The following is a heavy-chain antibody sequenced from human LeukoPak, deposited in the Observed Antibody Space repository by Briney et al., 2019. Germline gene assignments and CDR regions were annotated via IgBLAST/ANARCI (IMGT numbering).Heavy chain of an antibody. D-gene: IGHD3-22*01. Sequence: GGSLRLSCAASGFTFSSYAMSWVRQAPGKGLEWVSAISGSGGSTYYADSVKGRFTISRDNAKNSLYLQMNSLRAEDTAVYYCARDLPYYDSSGYYSYWGQGTLVTVSS. CDR3: ARDLPYYDSSGYYSY. CDR1: GFTFSSYA. CDR2: ISGSGGST. V-gene: IGHV3-23*01. J-gene: IGHJ4*02.